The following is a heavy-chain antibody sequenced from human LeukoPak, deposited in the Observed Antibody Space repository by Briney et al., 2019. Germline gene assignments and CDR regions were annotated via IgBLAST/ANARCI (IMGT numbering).Heavy chain of an antibody. CDR3: ARVRDDTLDY. CDR1: GFTFSSYW. V-gene: IGHV3-7*01. J-gene: IGHJ4*02. CDR2: IKQDGSEK. Sequence: GGSLRLSCAASGFTFSSYWISWVRQAPGKGLEWVANIKQDGSEKYYVDSVKGRFTISRDNAKNSLYLQMNSLGAEDTAVYYCARVRDDTLDYWGQGTLVTVSS. D-gene: IGHD5-24*01.